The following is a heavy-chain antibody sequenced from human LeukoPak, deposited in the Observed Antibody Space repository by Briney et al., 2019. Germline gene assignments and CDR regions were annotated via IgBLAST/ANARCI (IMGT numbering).Heavy chain of an antibody. CDR2: IYTSGST. CDR1: GCSISSYY. D-gene: IGHD6-13*01. CDR3: AGDGYRTSWYYY. J-gene: IGHJ4*02. Sequence: SETLSLTCTASGCSISSYYWSWIRQPAGKGLEWIGHIYTSGSTKYNPSLKSRVTISLDKSENQFSLKLSSVTAADTAVYYCAGDGYRTSWYYYWGQGTLVTVSS. V-gene: IGHV4-4*07.